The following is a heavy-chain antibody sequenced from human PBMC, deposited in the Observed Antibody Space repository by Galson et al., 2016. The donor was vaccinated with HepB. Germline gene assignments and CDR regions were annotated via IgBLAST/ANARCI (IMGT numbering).Heavy chain of an antibody. V-gene: IGHV3-23*01. CDR2: ISGNGDNT. J-gene: IGHJ4*02. CDR3: AKDIEDIVVVGGDY. Sequence: SLRLSCAASGFTFSSYAMSWVRQAPGKGLEWVSGISGNGDNTYYADSVKGRFTISRDNSKNTLYLQMISLRAEDTAIYYCAKDIEDIVVVGGDYWGQGTLVTVSS. CDR1: GFTFSSYA. D-gene: IGHD2-15*01.